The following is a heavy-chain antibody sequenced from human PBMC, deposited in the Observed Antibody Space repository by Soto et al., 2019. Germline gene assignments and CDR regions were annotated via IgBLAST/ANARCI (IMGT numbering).Heavy chain of an antibody. D-gene: IGHD2-21*02. V-gene: IGHV1-69*01. CDR1: GGTFSSYA. Sequence: QVQLVQSRAEVKKPGSSVKVSCKASGGTFSSYAISWVRQAPGQGLEWMGGIIPIFGTANYAQKFQGRVKITADESTSTAYMELSSLRSEDTAVYYCAINIVVGTAIPDQYYYYYGMDVGGQGTTVTVSS. CDR2: IIPIFGTA. J-gene: IGHJ6*02. CDR3: AINIVVGTAIPDQYYYYYGMDV.